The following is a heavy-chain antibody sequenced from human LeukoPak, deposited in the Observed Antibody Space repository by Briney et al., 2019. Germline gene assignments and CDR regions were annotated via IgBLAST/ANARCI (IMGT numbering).Heavy chain of an antibody. CDR3: ARVGGDYKYGMDV. D-gene: IGHD3-16*01. V-gene: IGHV6-1*01. J-gene: IGHJ6*02. CDR2: TYYRSKWYN. CDR1: GDSVSSNSVA. Sequence: SQTLSPTCAISGDSVSSNSVAWNWIRQSPSRGLEWLGRTYYRSKWYNEYALSVKSRIIINPDTSKNQFSLQLNSVTPEDTAVYYCARVGGDYKYGMDVWGQGTTVTVSS.